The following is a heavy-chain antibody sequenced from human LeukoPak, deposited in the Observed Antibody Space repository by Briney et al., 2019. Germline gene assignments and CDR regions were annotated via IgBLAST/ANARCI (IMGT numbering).Heavy chain of an antibody. D-gene: IGHD3-10*01. CDR2: IWYDGSNK. CDR3: ARDPTMVRVERGYYFDY. Sequence: GGSLRLSCAASGFTFSSYGMHWVRQAPGKGLEWVAVIWYDGSNKYYADSVKGRFTIPRDNSKNTLYLQMNSLRGEDTAVYYCARDPTMVRVERGYYFDYWGEGTLVTVSS. J-gene: IGHJ4*02. V-gene: IGHV3-33*08. CDR1: GFTFSSYG.